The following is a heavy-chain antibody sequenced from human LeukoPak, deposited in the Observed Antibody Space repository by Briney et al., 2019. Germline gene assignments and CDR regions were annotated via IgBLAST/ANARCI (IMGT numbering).Heavy chain of an antibody. CDR2: IRSKANSYAT. Sequence: PGGSLRLSCAASGFTFSGSAMHWVRQASGKGLEWVGRIRSKANSYATAYAASVKGRFTISRDDSKNTAYLQMNSLKTEDTAVYYCAKRYYDFPLDYWGQGTLVTVSS. CDR3: AKRYYDFPLDY. CDR1: GFTFSGSA. D-gene: IGHD3-3*01. J-gene: IGHJ4*02. V-gene: IGHV3-73*01.